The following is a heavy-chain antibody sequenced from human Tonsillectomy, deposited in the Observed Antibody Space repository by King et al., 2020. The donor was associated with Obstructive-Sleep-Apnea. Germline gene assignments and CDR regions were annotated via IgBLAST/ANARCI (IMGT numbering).Heavy chain of an antibody. J-gene: IGHJ6*02. V-gene: IGHV1-2*02. CDR1: GYTFTGYY. D-gene: IGHD6-13*01. CDR2: INPNSGGT. CDR3: ASGGAEQQLVRRFYYYYGMDV. Sequence: QLVQSGAEVKKPGASVKVSCKASGYTFTGYYMHWVRQAPGQGLEWMGWINPNSGGTNYAQKFQGRVTMTRDTSISTAYMELSRLRSDDTAVYYCASGGAEQQLVRRFYYYYGMDVWGQGTTVTVSS.